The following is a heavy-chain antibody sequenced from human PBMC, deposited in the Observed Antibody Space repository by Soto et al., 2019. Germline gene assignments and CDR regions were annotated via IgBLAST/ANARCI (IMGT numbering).Heavy chain of an antibody. D-gene: IGHD3-9*01. CDR3: ARRRTYDILTGPQNWFDP. CDR1: GGSISSGGYY. J-gene: IGHJ5*02. V-gene: IGHV4-31*03. Sequence: PSDTLSLTCTVSGGSISSGGYYWSWIRQHPGQGLEWIGYIYYSGSTYYSPSLKSRVTISVDTSKNQFSLKLSSVTAADTAVYYCARRRTYDILTGPQNWFDPWGQGTRVTVSS. CDR2: IYYSGST.